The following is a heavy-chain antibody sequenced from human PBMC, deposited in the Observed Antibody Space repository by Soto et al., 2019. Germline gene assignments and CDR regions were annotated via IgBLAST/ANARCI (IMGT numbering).Heavy chain of an antibody. CDR2: TIPIFDTP. V-gene: IGHV1-69*12. J-gene: IGHJ4*03. D-gene: IGHD3-22*01. CDR1: RGTFSTYV. Sequence: QVQLVQSGAEVKKPGSSVKVSCKASRGTFSTYVISWVRQAPGQGLEWMGGTIPIFDTPHYAQKFPGRVTITADECTSTAYRDLSNVRSDDTAVYNCARPTLDYYYDNTGYSSDYWGHGTPVTFSS. CDR3: ARPTLDYYYDNTGYSSDY.